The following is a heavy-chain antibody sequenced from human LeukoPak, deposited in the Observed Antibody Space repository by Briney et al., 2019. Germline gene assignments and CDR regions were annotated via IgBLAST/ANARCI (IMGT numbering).Heavy chain of an antibody. J-gene: IGHJ5*02. V-gene: IGHV4-4*07. CDR3: ARGVVPARGDWFDP. D-gene: IGHD2-2*01. Sequence: PSETLSLTCTVSGGSISSYYWSWIRQPAGKGLEWIGRIYTSGSTNYNPSLKSRVTISVDKSKNQFSLKLSSVTAADTAVYHCARGVVPARGDWFDPWGQGTLVTVSS. CDR2: IYTSGST. CDR1: GGSISSYY.